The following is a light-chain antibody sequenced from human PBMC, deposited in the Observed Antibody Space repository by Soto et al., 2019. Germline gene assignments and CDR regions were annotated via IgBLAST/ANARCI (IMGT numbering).Light chain of an antibody. V-gene: IGLV2-14*01. J-gene: IGLJ2*01. CDR3: ISYAGNNNLI. CDR2: GVT. CDR1: GGDIGAYNY. Sequence: QSALTQPASVSGSLGQSITLSCTGSGGDIGAYNYVSWYQQHPGKAPKLIVYGVTHRPSGVSSRFSASKSAYTASLTISALQAEDEAGYYCISYAGNNNLIFGGGTKLTVL.